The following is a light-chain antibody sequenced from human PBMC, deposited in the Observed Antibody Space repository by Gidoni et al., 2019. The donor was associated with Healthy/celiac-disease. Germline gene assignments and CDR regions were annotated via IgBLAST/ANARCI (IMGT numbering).Light chain of an antibody. V-gene: IGKV1-5*03. J-gene: IGKJ2*04. CDR3: QQYNSYSPMCS. CDR2: KAS. CDR1: QSINSW. Sequence: DIQMTQSPSTLSASVGDRVTITCRASQSINSWLAWYQQKPGKAPKLLIDKASSLESGVPSRFSGSGSGTEFTLTISSLQPDDFATYYCQQYNSYSPMCSFGQGTKLEIK.